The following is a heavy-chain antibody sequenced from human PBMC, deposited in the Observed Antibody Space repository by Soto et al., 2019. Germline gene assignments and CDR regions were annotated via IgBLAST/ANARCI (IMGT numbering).Heavy chain of an antibody. J-gene: IGHJ4*02. CDR3: ARDQAEMATVSLGY. V-gene: IGHV3-30*03. CDR1: GFIFTSYG. D-gene: IGHD4-4*01. CDR2: ISYDGIDE. Sequence: QVQQVESGGGVVQPGRSLRLSCAASGFIFTSYGIHWVRQAPGMGLEWVAVISYDGIDENYADSVKGRFTISRDNSKNTLYLQMNSLRAEDTAVYYCARDQAEMATVSLGYWGQGTLVTVSS.